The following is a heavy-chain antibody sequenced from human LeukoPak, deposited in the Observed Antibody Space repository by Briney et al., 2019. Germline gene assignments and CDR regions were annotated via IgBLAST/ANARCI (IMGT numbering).Heavy chain of an antibody. CDR3: ARGYYDILTGYYFDY. CDR1: GFTFSDYY. Sequence: GGSLRLSCAAPGFTFSDYYMSWIRQAPGKGLEWVSYISSSSSYTNYADSVKGRFTISRDNAKNSLYLQMNSLRAEDTAVYYCARGYYDILTGYYFDYWGQGTLVTVSS. V-gene: IGHV3-11*06. D-gene: IGHD3-9*01. CDR2: ISSSSSYT. J-gene: IGHJ4*02.